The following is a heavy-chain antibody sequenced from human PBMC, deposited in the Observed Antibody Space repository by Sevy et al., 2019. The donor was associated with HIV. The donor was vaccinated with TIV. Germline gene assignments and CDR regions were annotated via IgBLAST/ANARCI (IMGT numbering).Heavy chain of an antibody. V-gene: IGHV3-7*04. CDR2: IKQDGSKK. D-gene: IGHD2-15*01. CDR1: GFTFSSYY. Sequence: GGSLRLSCAASGFTFSSYYMSWVRQAPGKGLEWVANIKQDGSKKNYVDSVKGRFTISRDNAKNSLYLQMNSLRAEDTAVYYCARGGGVYWGLGTLVTVSS. CDR3: ARGGGVY. J-gene: IGHJ4*02.